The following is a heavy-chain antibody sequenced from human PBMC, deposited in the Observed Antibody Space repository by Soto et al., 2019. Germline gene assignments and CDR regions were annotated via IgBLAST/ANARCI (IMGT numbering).Heavy chain of an antibody. D-gene: IGHD1-26*01. CDR3: ARGPSIVGALPSDY. V-gene: IGHV3-30-3*01. Sequence: PGGSLRLSCAASGFTFSSYAMHWVRQAPGKGLEWVAVISYDGSNKYYADSVKGRFTISRDNSKNTLYLQMNSLRAEDTAVYYCARGPSIVGALPSDYWGQGTLVTVSS. CDR1: GFTFSSYA. J-gene: IGHJ4*02. CDR2: ISYDGSNK.